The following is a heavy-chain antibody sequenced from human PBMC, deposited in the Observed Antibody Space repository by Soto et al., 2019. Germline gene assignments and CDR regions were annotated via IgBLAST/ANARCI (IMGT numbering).Heavy chain of an antibody. D-gene: IGHD6-6*01. CDR3: ARCYSSSSEFSRGYKELYYYYYYMDV. CDR2: IYYSGST. CDR1: GGSISSYY. J-gene: IGHJ6*03. V-gene: IGHV4-59*01. Sequence: SETLSLTCTVSGGSISSYYWSWIRQPPGKGLEWIGYIYYSGSTNYNPSLKSRVTISVDTSKNQFSLKLSSVTAADTAVYYCARCYSSSSEFSRGYKELYYYYYYMDVWGKGTTVTVSS.